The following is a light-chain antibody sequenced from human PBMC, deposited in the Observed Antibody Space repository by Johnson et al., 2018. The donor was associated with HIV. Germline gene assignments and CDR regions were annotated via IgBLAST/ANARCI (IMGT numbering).Light chain of an antibody. CDR3: GTWDSSLSAV. V-gene: IGLV1-51*01. CDR2: DNN. CDR1: SSNIGNNY. J-gene: IGLJ1*01. Sequence: QSALTQPPSVSAAPGQKVTISCSGSSSNIGNNYVSWYQQLPGTAPKLLIYDNNKRPSGIPDRFSGSKSGTSATLGIIELQTGDEADYYCGTWDSSLSAVFGTGTKVTVL.